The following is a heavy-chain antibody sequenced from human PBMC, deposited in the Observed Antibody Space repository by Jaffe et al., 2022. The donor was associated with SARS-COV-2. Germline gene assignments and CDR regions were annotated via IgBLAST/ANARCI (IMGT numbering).Heavy chain of an antibody. J-gene: IGHJ4*02. CDR2: ISGSGGST. Sequence: EVQLVESGGGLVQPGGSLRLSCAASGFTFSSYAMSWVRQAPGKGLEWVSAISGSGGSTYYADSVKGRFTISRDNSKNTLYLQMNSLRAEDTAVYYCAIPPGFSVVVVAATEGGDYWGQGTLVTVSS. CDR1: GFTFSSYA. D-gene: IGHD2-15*01. V-gene: IGHV3-23*04. CDR3: AIPPGFSVVVVAATEGGDY.